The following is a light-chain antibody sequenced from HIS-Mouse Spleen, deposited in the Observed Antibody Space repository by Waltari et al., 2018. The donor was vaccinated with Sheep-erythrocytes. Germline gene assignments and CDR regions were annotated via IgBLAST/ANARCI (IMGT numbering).Light chain of an antibody. J-gene: IGKJ3*01. CDR1: QSVSSN. Sequence: EIVMTQSPATLSVSPGERATLSCRASQSVSSNLAWYQQKPGQAPRLLIYGASTRATGIPARFSGSGSGTDFTLKISRVEAEDVGVYYCMQALQTPIFTFGPGTKVDIK. CDR3: MQALQTPIFT. V-gene: IGKV3-15*01. CDR2: GAS.